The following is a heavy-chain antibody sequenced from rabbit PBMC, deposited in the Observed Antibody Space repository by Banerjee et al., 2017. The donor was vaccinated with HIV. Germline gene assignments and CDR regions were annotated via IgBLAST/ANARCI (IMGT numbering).Heavy chain of an antibody. CDR1: GFSFSSGYD. V-gene: IGHV1S47*01. J-gene: IGHJ6*01. CDR2: IYTGDGHT. CDR3: ARDRDTGTVYYFDL. D-gene: IGHD7-1*01. Sequence: QEQLEESGGDLVKPEGSLTLTCTASGFSFSSGYDMCWVRQAPGKGLEWIACIYTGDGHTYYASWAKGRFTITRSTSLNTVTLQLNSLTAADTATYFCARDRDTGTVYYFDLWGPGTLVTVS.